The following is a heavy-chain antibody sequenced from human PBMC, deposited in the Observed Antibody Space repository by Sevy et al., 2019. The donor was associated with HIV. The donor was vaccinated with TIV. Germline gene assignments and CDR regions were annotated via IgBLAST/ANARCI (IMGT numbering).Heavy chain of an antibody. CDR2: IYTGDNT. D-gene: IGHD3-22*01. CDR1: GFTVNSNY. J-gene: IGHJ3*02. CDR3: ARLSVYYYDSDGYYTTGNAFDI. Sequence: GGSLRLSCAATGFTVNSNYMSWVRQAPGKGLEWVSIIYTGDNTYYTDSVKGRFTISRGNSKNTLYLQMNSLRDEDTAVYYCARLSVYYYDSDGYYTTGNAFDIWGQGTMVTVSS. V-gene: IGHV3-53*01.